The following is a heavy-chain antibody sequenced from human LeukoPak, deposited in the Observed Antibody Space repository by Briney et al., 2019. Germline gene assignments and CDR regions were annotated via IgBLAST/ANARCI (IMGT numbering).Heavy chain of an antibody. V-gene: IGHV3-48*01. J-gene: IGHJ4*02. D-gene: IGHD6-13*01. CDR3: ARDLPVAAADF. CDR2: FSVRYNVI. CDR1: GFSHTNFD. Sequence: GGSLRLSCAASGFSHTNFDMNWIRQAPGKGLEWVSFFSVRYNVIYYADSVKGRFTVSRDEAKNSLYLQMNSLRAEDTGLYYCARDLPVAAADFWGQGTLVTVSS.